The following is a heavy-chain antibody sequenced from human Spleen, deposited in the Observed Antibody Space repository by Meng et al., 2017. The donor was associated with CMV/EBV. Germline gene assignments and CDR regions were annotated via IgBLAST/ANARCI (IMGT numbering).Heavy chain of an antibody. CDR2: IYYSGST. J-gene: IGHJ3*02. V-gene: IGHV4-59*01. CDR3: ARDIMVRGRAGVFDI. D-gene: IGHD3-10*01. CDR1: GGSISSYY. Sequence: SETLSLTCTVSGGSISSYYWSWIRQPPGKGLEWIGYIYYSGSTNYNPSLKSRVTISVDTSKNQFSLKLSSVTAADTAVYFCARDIMVRGRAGVFDIWGQGTMVTVSS.